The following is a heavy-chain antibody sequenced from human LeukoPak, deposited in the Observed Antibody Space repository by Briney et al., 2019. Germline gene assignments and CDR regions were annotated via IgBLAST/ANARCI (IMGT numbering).Heavy chain of an antibody. CDR3: AKDHDYYASGPI. CDR2: ISGSGDST. D-gene: IGHD3-10*01. Sequence: GGSLRLSCAASGFASSNYAMNWVRQAPGKGLEWVSAISGSGDSTYYADSVKGRFTISRDNSKNTLYLQMNSLRAEDTAVYYCAKDHDYYASGPIWGQGTMVTVSS. V-gene: IGHV3-23*01. CDR1: GFASSNYA. J-gene: IGHJ3*02.